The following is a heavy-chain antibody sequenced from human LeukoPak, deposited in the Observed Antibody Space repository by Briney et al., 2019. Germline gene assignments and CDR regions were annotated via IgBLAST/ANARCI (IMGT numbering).Heavy chain of an antibody. V-gene: IGHV1-2*06. CDR1: GYTFTNYG. CDR2: INPNSGGT. CDR3: ARARTPIYGSGSYYVNWFDP. Sequence: GASVKVSCKASGYTFTNYGVSWVRQAPGQGLEWMGRINPNSGGTNYAQKFQGRVTMTRDTSISTAYMELSRLRSDDTAVYYCARARTPIYGSGSYYVNWFDPWGQGTLVTVSS. J-gene: IGHJ5*02. D-gene: IGHD3-10*01.